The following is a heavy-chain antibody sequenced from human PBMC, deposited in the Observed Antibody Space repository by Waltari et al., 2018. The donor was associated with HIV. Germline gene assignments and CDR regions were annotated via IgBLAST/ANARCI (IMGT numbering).Heavy chain of an antibody. D-gene: IGHD3-10*01. J-gene: IGHJ4*02. CDR1: GDSMTSYY. V-gene: IGHV4-59*01. Sequence: QVQLQESGPGLLKPSETLSLTCSVSGDSMTSYYWAWIRQPPGKGLEWIGYIYSSGSASYRPSLQSRLTISVDTSKNQFSLKLTSVTAADTAVYYCARYGSGHRHFGYWGQGALVIVSS. CDR2: IYSSGSA. CDR3: ARYGSGHRHFGY.